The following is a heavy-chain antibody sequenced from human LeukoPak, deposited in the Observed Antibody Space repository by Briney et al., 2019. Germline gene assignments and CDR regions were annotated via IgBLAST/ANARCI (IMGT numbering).Heavy chain of an antibody. CDR2: ISGSGGRT. J-gene: IGHJ4*02. CDR1: GFTFSSYA. D-gene: IGHD2-15*01. V-gene: IGHV3-23*01. CDR3: AKDPPFCSGGSCYSGPDY. Sequence: QPGGSLRLSCAASGFTFSSYAMSWVRQAPGKGLEWVSAISGSGGRTYYADSVKGRFTISRDNSKNTLYLQMNSLRAEDTAVYYCAKDPPFCSGGSCYSGPDYWGQGTLVTVSS.